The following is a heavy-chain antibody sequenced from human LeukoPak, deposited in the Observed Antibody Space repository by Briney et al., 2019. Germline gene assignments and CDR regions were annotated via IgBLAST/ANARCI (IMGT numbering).Heavy chain of an antibody. CDR2: MNPNSGNT. D-gene: IGHD3-22*01. V-gene: IGHV1-8*01. CDR3: ARDGRYDSSGYPFDY. Sequence: ASVKVSCKATGYTFTSYDINWVRQATGQGLEWMGWMNPNSGNTGYAQKFQGRVTMTRDTSISTAFMELSRLRSDDTAVYYCARDGRYDSSGYPFDYWGQGTLVTVSS. J-gene: IGHJ4*02. CDR1: GYTFTSYD.